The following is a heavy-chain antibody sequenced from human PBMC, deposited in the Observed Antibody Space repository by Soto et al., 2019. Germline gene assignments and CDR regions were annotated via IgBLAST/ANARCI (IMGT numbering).Heavy chain of an antibody. CDR1: GYTFTNYG. CDR3: ARDVVRAARYYYGMDV. Sequence: ASVKVSCKASGYTFTNYGISWVRQAPAQGLECMGGIIPIFGTANYAQKFQGRVTITADESTSTAYMELSSLRSEDTAVYYCARDVVRAARYYYGMDVWGQGTTVTVSS. D-gene: IGHD6-6*01. CDR2: IIPIFGTA. V-gene: IGHV1-69*13. J-gene: IGHJ6*02.